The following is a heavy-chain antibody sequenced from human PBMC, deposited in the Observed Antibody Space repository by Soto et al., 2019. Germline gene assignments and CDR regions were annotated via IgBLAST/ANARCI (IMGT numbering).Heavy chain of an antibody. CDR1: GFTFSSYA. CDR3: VKKGAARHNAPIDY. V-gene: IGHV3-23*01. J-gene: IGHJ4*02. D-gene: IGHD6-6*01. CDR2: ISGSGGST. Sequence: GGSLRLSCAASGFTFSSYAMSWVRQAPGKGLEWVSAISGSGGSTYYADSVKGRFTISRDNSKNTLYLQMNSLRAEDTAVYYCVKKGAARHNAPIDYWGQGTLVTVSS.